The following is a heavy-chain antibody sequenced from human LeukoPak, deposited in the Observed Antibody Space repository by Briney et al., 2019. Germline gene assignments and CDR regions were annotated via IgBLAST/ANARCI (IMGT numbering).Heavy chain of an antibody. CDR2: IFYSGSS. CDR1: GGSISSTSYY. CDR3: TRDPYYYGAYYYMDV. V-gene: IGHV4-39*07. D-gene: IGHD3-10*01. J-gene: IGHJ6*03. Sequence: PSETLSLTCTVSGGSISSTSYYWGWIRQPPGKGLEWIGNIFYSGSSYYNPSLKSRVTISVDTSKNQFSLKLSSVTAADTAVYYCTRDPYYYGAYYYMDVWGKGTTVTVSS.